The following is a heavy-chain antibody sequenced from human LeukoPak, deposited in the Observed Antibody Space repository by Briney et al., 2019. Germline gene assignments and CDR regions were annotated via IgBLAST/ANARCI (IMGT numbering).Heavy chain of an antibody. Sequence: GGSLRLSCAASGFTFSRFWMSWVRQAPGKGLEWAANIKQDGSGKYYVDSVKGRFTISRDNAKNSLSLQMNSLRAEDTAVYYCARGGTHFLDAFDIWGQGTMVTVSS. CDR1: GFTFSRFW. J-gene: IGHJ3*02. CDR2: IKQDGSGK. D-gene: IGHD2/OR15-2a*01. V-gene: IGHV3-7*04. CDR3: ARGGTHFLDAFDI.